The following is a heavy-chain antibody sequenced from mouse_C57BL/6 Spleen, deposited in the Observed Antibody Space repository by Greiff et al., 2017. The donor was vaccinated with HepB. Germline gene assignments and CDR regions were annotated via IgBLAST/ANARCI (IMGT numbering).Heavy chain of an antibody. CDR1: GFTFSDYG. Sequence: EVQRVESGGGLVKPGGSLKLSCAASGFTFSDYGMHWVRQAPEKGLEWVAYISSGSSTIYYADTVKGRFTISRDNAKNTLFLQMTSLRSEDTAMYYCARDYGSSYEDYAMDYWGQGTSVTVSS. V-gene: IGHV5-17*01. J-gene: IGHJ4*01. CDR2: ISSGSSTI. D-gene: IGHD1-1*01. CDR3: ARDYGSSYEDYAMDY.